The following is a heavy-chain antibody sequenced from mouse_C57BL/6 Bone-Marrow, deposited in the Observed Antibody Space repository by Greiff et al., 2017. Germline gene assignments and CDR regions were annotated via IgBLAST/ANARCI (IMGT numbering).Heavy chain of an antibody. CDR3: ARSGAKGMDY. J-gene: IGHJ4*01. D-gene: IGHD1-3*01. CDR2: IYPSDSET. CDR1: GYTFTSYW. V-gene: IGHV1-61*01. Sequence: VQLQQPGAELVRPGSSVKLSCKASGYTFTSYWMDWVKQRPGQGLEWIGNIYPSDSETHYNQKFKDKATLTVDTSSSTAYMQLSSLTSEDSAVYYCARSGAKGMDYWGQGTSVTVSS.